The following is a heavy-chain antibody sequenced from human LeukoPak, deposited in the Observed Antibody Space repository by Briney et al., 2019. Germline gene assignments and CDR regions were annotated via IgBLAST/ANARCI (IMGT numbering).Heavy chain of an antibody. CDR2: INPNSGAT. V-gene: IGHV1-2*02. CDR1: GYTFTDYY. Sequence: EASVKVSCKTSGYTFTDYYLHWVRQAPGQGLEWMGWINPNSGATNYAQKFQGGVTMTRDTSISTAYMELRSLRSDDTAVYYCARERLARYGDYWGQGTLVTVSS. J-gene: IGHJ4*02. CDR3: ARERLARYGDY. D-gene: IGHD6-19*01.